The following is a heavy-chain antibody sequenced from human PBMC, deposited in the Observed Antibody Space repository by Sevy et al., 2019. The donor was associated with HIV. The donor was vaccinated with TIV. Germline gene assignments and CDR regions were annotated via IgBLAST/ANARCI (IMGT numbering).Heavy chain of an antibody. CDR1: GFTFSKAW. CDR3: AAGVGASDFDY. CDR2: IKSKTGGGTR. V-gene: IGHV3-15*01. Sequence: GGSLRLSCVASGFTFSKAWMSWVRQAPGKGLEWVGRIKSKTGGGTRAFAAPVKGRIIISRDDSKNTLYLQISNLKIEDTGVYFCAAGVGASDFDYWGQGTLVTVSS. J-gene: IGHJ4*02. D-gene: IGHD1-26*01.